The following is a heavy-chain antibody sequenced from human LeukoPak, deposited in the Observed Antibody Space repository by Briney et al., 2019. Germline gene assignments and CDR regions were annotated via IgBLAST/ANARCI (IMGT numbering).Heavy chain of an antibody. J-gene: IGHJ6*02. D-gene: IGHD3-22*01. CDR2: IYYSGST. Sequence: SETLSLTCAVYGGSFSGYYWSWIRQHPGKGLEWIGYIYYSGSTYYNPSLKSRVTISVDTSKNQFSLKLSSVTAADTAVYYCARGPYYYDSSGYYYYGMDVWGQGTTVTVSS. V-gene: IGHV4-31*11. CDR1: GGSFSGYY. CDR3: ARGPYYYDSSGYYYYGMDV.